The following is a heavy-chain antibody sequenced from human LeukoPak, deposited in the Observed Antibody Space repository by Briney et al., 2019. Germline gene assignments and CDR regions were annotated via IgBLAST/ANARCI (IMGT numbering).Heavy chain of an antibody. J-gene: IGHJ4*02. CDR2: ISYDGSNK. CDR3: AKALLSITTSFDY. Sequence: GRSLRLSCAASGFTFSSYGMHWVRQAPGKGLEWVAVISYDGSNKYYADSVKGRFTISRDNSKNTLYLQMNSLRAEDTAVYYCAKALLSITTSFDYWGQGTLVTASS. V-gene: IGHV3-30*18. CDR1: GFTFSSYG. D-gene: IGHD3-22*01.